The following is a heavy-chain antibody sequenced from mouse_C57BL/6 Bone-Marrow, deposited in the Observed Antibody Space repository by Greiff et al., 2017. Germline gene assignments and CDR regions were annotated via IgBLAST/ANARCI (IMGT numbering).Heavy chain of an antibody. CDR3: AREGGYDGAWFAY. V-gene: IGHV1-81*01. CDR1: GYTFTSYG. D-gene: IGHD2-2*01. J-gene: IGHJ3*01. CDR2: IYPRSGNT. Sequence: VKLMESGAELARPGASVKLSCKASGYTFTSYGISWVKQRTGQGLEWIGEIYPRSGNTYYNEKFKGKATLTADKSSSTAYMERRSLTSEDSAVYFCAREGGYDGAWFAYWGQGTLVTVSA.